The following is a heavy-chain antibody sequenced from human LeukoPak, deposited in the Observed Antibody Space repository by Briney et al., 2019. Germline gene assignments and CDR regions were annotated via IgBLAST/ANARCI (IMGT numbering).Heavy chain of an antibody. D-gene: IGHD6-13*01. V-gene: IGHV3-30*02. J-gene: IGHJ4*02. CDR1: GFTFSNYG. Sequence: GGSLRLSCAASGFTFSNYGMHWVRQAPGKGLEWVSFIRKDGINTNYVDSVKGRFTISRDTSNKMVYLQMNSLRTEDMAVYYCAKDRAGNSWNFDYWGQGILVAVSS. CDR3: AKDRAGNSWNFDY. CDR2: IRKDGINT.